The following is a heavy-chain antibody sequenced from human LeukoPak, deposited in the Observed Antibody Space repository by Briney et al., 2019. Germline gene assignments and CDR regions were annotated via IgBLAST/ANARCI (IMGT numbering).Heavy chain of an antibody. V-gene: IGHV3-43*01. D-gene: IGHD1-26*01. J-gene: IGHJ4*02. CDR1: GFSFRGYT. CDR2: ISWNGYST. CDR3: ARDSSGSLDY. Sequence: GGSLRLSCAASGFSFRGYTMHWVRQAPGKGLEWVSLISWNGYSTSYGASVEGRFTISRDNNKGALNLQMSSLRTEDTAFYYCARDSSGSLDYWGQGTLVTVPS.